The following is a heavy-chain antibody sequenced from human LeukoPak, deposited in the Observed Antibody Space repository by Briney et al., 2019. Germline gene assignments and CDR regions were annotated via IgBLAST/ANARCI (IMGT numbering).Heavy chain of an antibody. J-gene: IGHJ4*02. V-gene: IGHV3-23*01. Sequence: SVKGRFAISRDNSKNTLSLQMNSLRAEDTAVYYCARGGATGARTRGAFVPSFDNWGQGSLVTVSS. CDR3: ARGGATGARTRGAFVPSFDN. D-gene: IGHD4/OR15-4a*01.